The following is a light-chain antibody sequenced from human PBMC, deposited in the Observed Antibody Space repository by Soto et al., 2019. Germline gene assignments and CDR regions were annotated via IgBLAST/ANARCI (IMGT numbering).Light chain of an antibody. CDR2: GAS. V-gene: IGKV3-20*01. J-gene: IGKJ2*01. Sequence: EIVLTQSPGTLSLSPGERATLSCRASQSVSSSYLAWYQQKPGQAPRLLIYGASSRATGIPDRFSGSGSGTDFTLTISGLEPQDFAGYYCQQDGSSPPYTFGQGTKL. CDR3: QQDGSSPPYT. CDR1: QSVSSSY.